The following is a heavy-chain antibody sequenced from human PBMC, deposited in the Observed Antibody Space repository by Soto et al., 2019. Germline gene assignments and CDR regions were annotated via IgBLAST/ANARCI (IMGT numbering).Heavy chain of an antibody. CDR1: AVTFTGFG. J-gene: IGHJ4*02. Sequence: GGSLRLSCAASAVTFTGFGMHWVRQAPGKGLEWVAVIRFDGSNTYYADSGKGRFTISRDNPKNMLYLQMNSLRAEDTAIYYCARDGVGTTTYFGYFDYWGLGTLVTVSS. V-gene: IGHV3-33*01. CDR3: ARDGVGTTTYFGYFDY. CDR2: IRFDGSNT. D-gene: IGHD1-26*01.